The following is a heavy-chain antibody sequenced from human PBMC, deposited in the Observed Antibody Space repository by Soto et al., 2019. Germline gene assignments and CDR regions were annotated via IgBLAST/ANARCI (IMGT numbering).Heavy chain of an antibody. CDR3: ARDLPVRGVIWSYYGMDV. D-gene: IGHD3-10*01. Sequence: QVQLVESGGGVVQPGRSLRLSCAASGFTFSSYGMHWVRQAPGKGLEWVAVIWYDGSNKYYADSVKGRFTISRDNSKNTLYLQMNSLRAEDTAVYYCARDLPVRGVIWSYYGMDVWGQGTTVTVSS. CDR1: GFTFSSYG. CDR2: IWYDGSNK. V-gene: IGHV3-33*01. J-gene: IGHJ6*02.